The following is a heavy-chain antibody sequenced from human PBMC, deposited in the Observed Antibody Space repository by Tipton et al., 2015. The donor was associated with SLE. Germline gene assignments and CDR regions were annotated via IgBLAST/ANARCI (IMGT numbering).Heavy chain of an antibody. V-gene: IGHV3-15*01. Sequence: SLRLSCAASGFTFSNAWMSWVRQAPGKGLEWVGRIKSKTDGGTTDYAAPVKSRFTISRDDSKNTLYLQMNSLKTEDTAVYYCTTGRVYCSSTSCYPRWDYYYGMDVWGQGTTVTVSS. D-gene: IGHD2-2*01. J-gene: IGHJ6*02. CDR2: IKSKTDGGTT. CDR1: GFTFSNAW. CDR3: TTGRVYCSSTSCYPRWDYYYGMDV.